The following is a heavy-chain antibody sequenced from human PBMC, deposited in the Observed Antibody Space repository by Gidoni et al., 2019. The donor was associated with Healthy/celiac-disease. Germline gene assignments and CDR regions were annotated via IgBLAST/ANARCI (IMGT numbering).Heavy chain of an antibody. CDR2: ISPSGGST. V-gene: IGHV1-46*01. D-gene: IGHD2-21*02. CDR3: ARGAYCGGDCRYPRYFDL. CDR1: GYTFTSYY. J-gene: IGHJ2*01. Sequence: QVQLVQSGAEVKKPGASVKVSCKASGYTFTSYYMHWVRQAPGQGLEWMGIISPSGGSTSYAQKFQGRVTMTRDTSTSTVYMELSSLRSEDTAVYYCARGAYCGGDCRYPRYFDLWGRGTLVTVSS.